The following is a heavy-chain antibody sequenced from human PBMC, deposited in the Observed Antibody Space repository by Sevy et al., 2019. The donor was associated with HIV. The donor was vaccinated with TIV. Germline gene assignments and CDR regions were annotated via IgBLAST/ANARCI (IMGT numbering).Heavy chain of an antibody. Sequence: GGSLRLSCAASGFTFNSYGMHWVRQAPGKGLEWVALIWYDGSSKYYADSVKGRFTISRDNSKNTLYLQMNSLRAEDTAVYYCASGAYYYASRTENFDYWGQGTLVTVSS. CDR2: IWYDGSSK. CDR1: GFTFNSYG. V-gene: IGHV3-33*01. D-gene: IGHD3-10*01. J-gene: IGHJ4*02. CDR3: ASGAYYYASRTENFDY.